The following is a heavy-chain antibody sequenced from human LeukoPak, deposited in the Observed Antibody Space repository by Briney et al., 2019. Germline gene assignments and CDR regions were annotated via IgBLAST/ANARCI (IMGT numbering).Heavy chain of an antibody. D-gene: IGHD3-16*01. Sequence: GGSLRLSCAASGFTFSSYGMHWVRQAPGKGLEWVAVISYDGSNKYYADSVKGRFTISRDNSKNTLYLQMNSLRAEDTAVYYCARDWGAGLDYYFDYWSQGTLVTVSS. J-gene: IGHJ4*02. CDR3: ARDWGAGLDYYFDY. CDR2: ISYDGSNK. V-gene: IGHV3-30*03. CDR1: GFTFSSYG.